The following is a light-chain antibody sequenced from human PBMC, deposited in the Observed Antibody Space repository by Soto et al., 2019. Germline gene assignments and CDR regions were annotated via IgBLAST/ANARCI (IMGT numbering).Light chain of an antibody. CDR3: AVWDDSLNGYV. CDR2: RNN. CDR1: SSDIGRNT. Sequence: QSVLTQPPSASGTPGQRVTISCSGSSSDIGRNTVNWYQQLPETAPKLLIYRNNQRPSGVPDRFSGSKSGTSASLAISGLQSEDEADYYCAVWDDSLNGYVFGTGTKVTV. V-gene: IGLV1-44*01. J-gene: IGLJ1*01.